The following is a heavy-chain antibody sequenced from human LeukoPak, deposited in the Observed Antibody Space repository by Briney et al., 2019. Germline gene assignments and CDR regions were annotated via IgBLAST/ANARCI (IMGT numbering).Heavy chain of an antibody. J-gene: IGHJ4*02. CDR1: GGSTSSSNYY. CDR3: ARLGAGPTYYDFWSGYSSFYFDY. Sequence: SETLSLTCAVSGGSTSSSNYYWGWIRQPPGKGLEWVGGIHYSGNTYYNPSLKSRVTISVDTSKNQFSLKLSSVTAADTAVYYCARLGAGPTYYDFWSGYSSFYFDYWGQGTLVTVSS. CDR2: IHYSGNT. V-gene: IGHV4-39*01. D-gene: IGHD3-3*01.